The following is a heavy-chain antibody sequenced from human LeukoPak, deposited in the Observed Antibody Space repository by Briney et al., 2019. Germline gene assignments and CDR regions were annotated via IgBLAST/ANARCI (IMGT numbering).Heavy chain of an antibody. J-gene: IGHJ4*02. Sequence: SETLSLTCAVYGGSFSGYYWSWIRQPPGKGLEWIGEINHSGSTNYNPSLKSRVTISVDTSKNQFSLKLSSVTAADTAVYYCARMGTPVTTTSLDYWGQGTLVTVSS. D-gene: IGHD4-17*01. V-gene: IGHV4-34*01. CDR1: GGSFSGYY. CDR3: ARMGTPVTTTSLDY. CDR2: INHSGST.